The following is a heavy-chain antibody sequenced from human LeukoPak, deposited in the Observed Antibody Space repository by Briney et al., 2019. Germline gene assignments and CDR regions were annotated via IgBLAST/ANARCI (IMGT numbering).Heavy chain of an antibody. CDR3: ARQTYGDYPSFFDY. J-gene: IGHJ4*02. CDR1: GGSISSYY. D-gene: IGHD4-17*01. V-gene: IGHV4-59*08. CDR2: IYYSGST. Sequence: SETLSLTCTVSGGSISSYYWSWIRQPPGKGLEWIGYIYYSGSTNYNPSLKSRVTISVDTSKNQFSLKLNSVTAADTAVYYCARQTYGDYPSFFDYWGQGTLVTVSS.